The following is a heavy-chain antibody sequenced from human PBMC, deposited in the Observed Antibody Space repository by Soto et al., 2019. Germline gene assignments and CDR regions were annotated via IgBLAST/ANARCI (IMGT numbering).Heavy chain of an antibody. J-gene: IGHJ6*02. CDR1: GGSFSGYY. D-gene: IGHD1-26*01. Sequence: SETLSLTCAVYGGSFSGYYWSWIRQPPGKGLEWIGEINHSGSTNYNPSIKSRVNISVDTSKNQFSLKLSSVTAADTAVFYCARIGLRGSYYYYYYGMDVWGQGTTVTVSS. CDR2: INHSGST. CDR3: ARIGLRGSYYYYYYGMDV. V-gene: IGHV4-34*01.